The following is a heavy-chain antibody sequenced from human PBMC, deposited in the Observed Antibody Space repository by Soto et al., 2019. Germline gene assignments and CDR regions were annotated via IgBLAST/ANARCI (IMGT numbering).Heavy chain of an antibody. CDR1: GDSVNIDFYF. Sequence: SETLSLTCTVSGDSVNIDFYFWTCIRQPAGKGLEWIGRISTSGSTNYNPSLKSRVTMSVDTSKNQFSLKLSSVAAADTAVYYCAAYSSTLGTFDIWGQGTKVTVSS. D-gene: IGHD6-13*01. CDR3: AAYSSTLGTFDI. V-gene: IGHV4-61*02. J-gene: IGHJ3*02. CDR2: ISTSGST.